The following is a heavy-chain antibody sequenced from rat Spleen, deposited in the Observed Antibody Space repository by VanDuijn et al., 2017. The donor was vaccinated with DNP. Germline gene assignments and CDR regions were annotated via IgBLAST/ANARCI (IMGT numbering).Heavy chain of an antibody. D-gene: IGHD4-4*01. Sequence: EVQLVESGGGLVQPGRSLKLSCAASGLTFSDSNMAWVRQAPKKGLEWVATIIYDGSGTYYGDSVKGRFTISRDNAKSTLYLQMNSLRSADMATYYCARWNSGFYAMDAWGQGTSVTVSS. CDR1: GLTFSDSN. J-gene: IGHJ4*01. CDR2: IIYDGSGT. CDR3: ARWNSGFYAMDA. V-gene: IGHV5-7*01.